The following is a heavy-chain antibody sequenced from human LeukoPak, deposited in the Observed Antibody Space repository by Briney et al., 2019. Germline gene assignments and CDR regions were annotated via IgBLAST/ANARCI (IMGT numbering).Heavy chain of an antibody. Sequence: GESLKISCQGSRYKFANFWIGWVRRTPGKGLEWMGIIYPGDSDIRYSPSFQGQVTISADTSINTAFLQWSSLKASDSGIYFCARQGGAVVDAFDIWGPGTSVTVSS. J-gene: IGHJ3*02. V-gene: IGHV5-51*01. CDR1: RYKFANFW. CDR3: ARQGGAVVDAFDI. D-gene: IGHD6-19*01. CDR2: IYPGDSDI.